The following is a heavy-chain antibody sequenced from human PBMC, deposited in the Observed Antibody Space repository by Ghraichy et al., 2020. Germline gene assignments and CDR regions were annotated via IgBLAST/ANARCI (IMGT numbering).Heavy chain of an antibody. CDR2: IKHDGREK. D-gene: IGHD4-17*01. Sequence: ETLSLTCAASGFTFSSYWMTWVRQAPGKGLEWVANIKHDGREKYHVDSVKGRFTISRDNAKNSLYLQMNSLRAEDMAVYYCARGSDYGDYFDYWGQGTLVTVSS. CDR3: ARGSDYGDYFDY. J-gene: IGHJ4*02. CDR1: GFTFSSYW. V-gene: IGHV3-7*01.